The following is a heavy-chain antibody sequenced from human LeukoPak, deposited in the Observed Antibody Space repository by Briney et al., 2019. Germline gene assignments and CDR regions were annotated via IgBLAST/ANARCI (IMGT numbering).Heavy chain of an antibody. CDR2: IYTSGST. CDR1: GGSISSGSYY. D-gene: IGHD3-10*02. V-gene: IGHV4-61*02. J-gene: IGHJ4*02. CDR3: ARRRTMFGYFAGEFDY. Sequence: SETLSLICTVSGGSISSGSYYWSWIRQPAGKGLEWIGRIYTSGSTNYNPSLKSRVTISVDTSKNQFSLKLSSVTAADTAVYYCARRRTMFGYFAGEFDYWGQGTLVTVSS.